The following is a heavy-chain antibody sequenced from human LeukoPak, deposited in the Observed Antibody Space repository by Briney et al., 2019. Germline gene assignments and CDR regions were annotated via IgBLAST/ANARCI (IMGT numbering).Heavy chain of an antibody. CDR3: ARQDYYDNSDY. V-gene: IGHV4-34*01. CDR2: IYHSGST. CDR1: GGSFSGYY. D-gene: IGHD3-22*01. J-gene: IGHJ4*02. Sequence: SETLSLTCAVYGGSFSGYYWSWIRQPPGKGLEWIGSIYHSGSTYYNPSLKSRVTISVDTSKNQSSLKLSSVTAADTAVYYCARQDYYDNSDYWGQGTLVTVSS.